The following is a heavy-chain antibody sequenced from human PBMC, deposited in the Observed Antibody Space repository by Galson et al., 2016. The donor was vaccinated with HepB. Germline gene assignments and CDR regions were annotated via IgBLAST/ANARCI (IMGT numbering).Heavy chain of an antibody. J-gene: IGHJ5*01. CDR1: GFTFNTYA. D-gene: IGHD1-1*01. V-gene: IGHV3-23*01. CDR3: AKDNIVAPGTLSRLES. Sequence: SLRLSCAASGFTFNTYAMGWVRQAPGKGLEWVSVMSGSGGTTYYADSVKGRFTISRDNSKNALYLQMNSLRAEDTAIYFCAKDNIVAPGTLSRLESWGQGTLVTVSS. CDR2: MSGSGGTT.